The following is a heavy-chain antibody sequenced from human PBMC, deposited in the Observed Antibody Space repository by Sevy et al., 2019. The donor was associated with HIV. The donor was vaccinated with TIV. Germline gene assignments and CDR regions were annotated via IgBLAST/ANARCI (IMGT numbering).Heavy chain of an antibody. D-gene: IGHD3-16*01. Sequence: SETLSLTCTVSGDSINSSSYYWGWIRQPPGKGLEWIGSIYYSGNTYYNPSLRSRVSISIDTSKNQFSLKLSSVTAADTAVYYGARLVYYDKDYWGQGTLVTVSS. CDR2: IYYSGNT. J-gene: IGHJ4*02. CDR1: GDSINSSSYY. V-gene: IGHV4-39*01. CDR3: ARLVYYDKDY.